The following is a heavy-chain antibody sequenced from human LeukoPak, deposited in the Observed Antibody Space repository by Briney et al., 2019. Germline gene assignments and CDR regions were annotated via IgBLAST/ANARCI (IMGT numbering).Heavy chain of an antibody. Sequence: PGGSLRLSCPGSGFTFGNFQMNWVRPVPGTGLEWLAYISSSGHITYYADSVKGRFAVSRDNAKNSVSLERASLRADDTGIYFCARDPDPQGNLDFWGQGTHVIVSS. CDR2: ISSSGHIT. CDR1: GFTFGNFQ. V-gene: IGHV3-48*03. D-gene: IGHD1-14*01. J-gene: IGHJ4*02. CDR3: ARDPDPQGNLDF.